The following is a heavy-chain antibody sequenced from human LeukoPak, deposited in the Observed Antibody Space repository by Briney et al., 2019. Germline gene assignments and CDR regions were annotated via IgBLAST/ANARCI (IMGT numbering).Heavy chain of an antibody. Sequence: PSQTLSLTCTVSGGSISSGSYYWSWIRQPAGKGLEWIGRIYTSGSTNYNPSLKSRVTISVDTSKNQFSLKLSSVTAADTAVYYCARANSYYDFPPYYFDYWGQGTLVTVSS. CDR2: IYTSGST. CDR3: ARANSYYDFPPYYFDY. CDR1: GGSISSGSYY. J-gene: IGHJ4*02. V-gene: IGHV4-61*02. D-gene: IGHD3-3*01.